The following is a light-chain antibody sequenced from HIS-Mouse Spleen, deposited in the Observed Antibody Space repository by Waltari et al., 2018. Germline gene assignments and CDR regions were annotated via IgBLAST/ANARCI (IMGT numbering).Light chain of an antibody. Sequence: QSVLTQPPSASGPPGQRVTIPCSGSSSNIGINTVNWHQQLPGTAPNLLIYSNNQRPSGVPDRFSGSKSGTSASLAISGLQSEDEADYYCAAWDDSLNGWVFGGGTKLTVL. V-gene: IGLV1-44*01. CDR2: SNN. CDR1: SSNIGINT. J-gene: IGLJ3*02. CDR3: AAWDDSLNGWV.